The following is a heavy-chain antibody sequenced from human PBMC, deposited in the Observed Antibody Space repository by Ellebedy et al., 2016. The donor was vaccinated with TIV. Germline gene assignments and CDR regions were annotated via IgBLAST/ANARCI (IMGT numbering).Heavy chain of an antibody. Sequence: GGSLRLXCAASGFTFSTYAMAWVRQAPGKGLEWVSTFSRSGATVYADSVKGRFTISRDTSKNTLFLQMNSLRVEDTAVYYCAKEPYELGHGLDYWGQGTLVTVSS. J-gene: IGHJ4*02. CDR2: FSRSGAT. CDR1: GFTFSTYA. D-gene: IGHD7-27*01. V-gene: IGHV3-23*01. CDR3: AKEPYELGHGLDY.